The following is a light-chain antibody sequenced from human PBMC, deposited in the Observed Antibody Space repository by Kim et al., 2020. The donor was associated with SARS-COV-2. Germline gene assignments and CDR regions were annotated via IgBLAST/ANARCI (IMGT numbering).Light chain of an antibody. V-gene: IGLV1-40*01. CDR3: QSYDTGLRGWV. CDR2: DNL. Sequence: QGVTISCTGSRSNLGAGYTVHWYQQLPGTAPKLLIYDNLNRASGVPDRFSGSKSGTSASLAITGLQADDESDYYCQSYDTGLRGWVFGGGTQLTVL. J-gene: IGLJ3*02. CDR1: RSNLGAGYT.